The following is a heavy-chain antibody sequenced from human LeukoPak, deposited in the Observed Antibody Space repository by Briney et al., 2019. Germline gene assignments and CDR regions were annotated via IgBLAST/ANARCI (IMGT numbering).Heavy chain of an antibody. CDR2: VYHSGST. CDR3: ARVSGYSYGNFDY. CDR1: SYSISSGYY. J-gene: IGHJ4*02. Sequence: SETLSLTCTVSSYSISSGYYWGWIRQPPGKGLEWIGSVYHSGSTYYNPSLKSRVTISVDTSKNQFSLKLSSVTAADTAVYHCARVSGYSYGNFDYWGQGTLVTVSS. V-gene: IGHV4-38-2*02. D-gene: IGHD5-18*01.